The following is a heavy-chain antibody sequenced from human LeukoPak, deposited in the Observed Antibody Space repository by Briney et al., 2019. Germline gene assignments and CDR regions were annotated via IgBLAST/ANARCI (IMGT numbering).Heavy chain of an antibody. CDR3: AKSVDSSGYYWVIGY. CDR1: GFTFTTFA. Sequence: PGGSLRLSCAASGFTFTTFAMSWVRQAPGKGLEWVSTVSGSAGSTYYADSVKGRFTISRDNSKNTLYLQMNSLRAEDTALYYCAKSVDSSGYYWVIGYWGQGTLVTVSS. V-gene: IGHV3-23*01. D-gene: IGHD3-22*01. CDR2: VSGSAGST. J-gene: IGHJ4*02.